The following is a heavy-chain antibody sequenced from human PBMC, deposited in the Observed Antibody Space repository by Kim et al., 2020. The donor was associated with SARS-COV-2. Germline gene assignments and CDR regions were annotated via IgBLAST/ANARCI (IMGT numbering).Heavy chain of an antibody. Sequence: SSSRSTKYYAGSVKGRFSISRDNAKNSLYLQMNSLRAEDTAIYFCAGRLDYWGQGILVTVSS. CDR3: AGRLDY. V-gene: IGHV3-48*01. D-gene: IGHD1-26*01. CDR2: SSSRSTK. J-gene: IGHJ4*02.